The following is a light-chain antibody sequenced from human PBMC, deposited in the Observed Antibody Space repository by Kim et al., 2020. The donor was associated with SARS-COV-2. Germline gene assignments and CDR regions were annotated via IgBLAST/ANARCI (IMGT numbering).Light chain of an antibody. CDR2: SND. V-gene: IGLV1-44*01. Sequence: VLTQPPSASGTPGQRVTISCSGSRSNIGSNAVNWYQQLPGTAPKLLIYSNDYRPSGVPDRFSGSKSGTSASLAISGLQSEDEADYYCAAWDNSLNGVIFGGGTQLTVL. CDR3: AAWDNSLNGVI. CDR1: RSNIGSNA. J-gene: IGLJ2*01.